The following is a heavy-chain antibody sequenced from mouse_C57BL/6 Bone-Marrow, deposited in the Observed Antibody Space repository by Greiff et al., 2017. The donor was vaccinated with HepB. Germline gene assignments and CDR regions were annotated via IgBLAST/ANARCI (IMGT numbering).Heavy chain of an antibody. CDR1: GFNIKDDY. D-gene: IGHD1-1*01. V-gene: IGHV14-4*01. CDR3: TTPTVVATKYFDY. Sequence: EVQLQQSGAELVRPGASVKLSCTASGFNIKDDYMHWVKQRPEQGLEWIGWIDPENGDTEYASKFQGKATITADTSSNTAYLQLSSLTSEDTAVYYCTTPTVVATKYFDYWGQGTTLTVSS. CDR2: IDPENGDT. J-gene: IGHJ2*01.